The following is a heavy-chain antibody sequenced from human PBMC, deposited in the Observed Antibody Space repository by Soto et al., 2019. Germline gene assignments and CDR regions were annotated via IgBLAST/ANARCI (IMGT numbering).Heavy chain of an antibody. CDR1: GFTFSSYW. Sequence: EVQLVESGGGLVQPGGSLRLSCAASGFTFSSYWMSWVRQAPGKGLEWVANIKQDGSQKYYVDSVKGRFTISRDNAKNSLYLQMNSLRAEDTAVYYCAREKSMTKAAFDLWGQGTLVTVSS. V-gene: IGHV3-7*03. CDR3: AREKSMTKAAFDL. CDR2: IKQDGSQK. D-gene: IGHD4-17*01. J-gene: IGHJ4*02.